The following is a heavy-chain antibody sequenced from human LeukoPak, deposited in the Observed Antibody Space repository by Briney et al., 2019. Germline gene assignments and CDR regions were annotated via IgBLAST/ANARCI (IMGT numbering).Heavy chain of an antibody. CDR3: ARDSSSSTWFDYYYMDV. CDR1: GGSISSHY. Sequence: SGTLSLTCTVSGGSISSHYWSWIRQPPGKGLEWIGYIYYSGSTNYNPSLKSRVTISVDTSKNQFSLKLSSVTAADTAVYYCARDSSSSTWFDYYYMDVWGKGTTVTVSS. J-gene: IGHJ6*03. CDR2: IYYSGST. V-gene: IGHV4-59*11. D-gene: IGHD6-13*01.